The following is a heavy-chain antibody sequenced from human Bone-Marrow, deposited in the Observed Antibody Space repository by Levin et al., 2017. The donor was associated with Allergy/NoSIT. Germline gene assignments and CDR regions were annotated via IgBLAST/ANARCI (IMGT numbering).Heavy chain of an antibody. CDR3: ARDRAYGDIHYFFDF. CDR2: IFYSGTT. Sequence: SETLSLTCVVSGDSVRTVDHYWNWIRQTPGKGLEWIGNIFYSGTTHYNPSLRRRVTLSVDTSKNEISLRLYSVTAAGTAVYYCARDRAYGDIHYFFDFWGQGHLVTVSS. J-gene: IGHJ4*02. V-gene: IGHV4-31*11. CDR1: GDSVRTVDHY. D-gene: IGHD4-17*01.